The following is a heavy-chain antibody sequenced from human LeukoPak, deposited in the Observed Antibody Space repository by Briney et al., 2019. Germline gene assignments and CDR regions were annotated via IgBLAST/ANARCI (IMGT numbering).Heavy chain of an antibody. V-gene: IGHV1-69*05. CDR3: ARNGAAARTFDY. D-gene: IGHD6-25*01. CDR2: IIPIFGTA. Sequence: AGGSLRLSCAASGFTFSSYAISWVRQAPGQGLEWMGRIIPIFGTANYAQKLQGRVTITTDESTSTAYMELSRLRSEDTPVYYCARNGAAARTFDYWGQGPLVTVSS. J-gene: IGHJ4*02. CDR1: GFTFSSYA.